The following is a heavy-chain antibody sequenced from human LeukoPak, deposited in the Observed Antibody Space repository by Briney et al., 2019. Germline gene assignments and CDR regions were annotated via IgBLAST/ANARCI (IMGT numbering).Heavy chain of an antibody. CDR3: ARQGSWYSYYYDTSPY. Sequence: SETLSLTCAVYGASLGRYYYRWLRQPPGKGLEWIGEINHSGNTNYNPSLESRVTMSVDTSKNHFYLKLSSVTAADTAVYYCARQGSWYSYYYDTSPYWGQGTLVTVSS. CDR1: GASLGRYY. J-gene: IGHJ4*02. D-gene: IGHD2-15*01. CDR2: INHSGNT. V-gene: IGHV4-34*01.